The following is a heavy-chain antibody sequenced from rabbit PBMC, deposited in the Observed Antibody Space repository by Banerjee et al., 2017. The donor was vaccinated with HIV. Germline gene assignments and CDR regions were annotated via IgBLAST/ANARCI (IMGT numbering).Heavy chain of an antibody. V-gene: IGHV1S47*01. CDR3: ARYEYGGYGGANL. CDR2: IYTGDGST. J-gene: IGHJ4*01. CDR1: GFDFSSNA. D-gene: IGHD2-1*01. Sequence: QEQLVESGGGLVQPEGSLTPTCKASGFDFSSNAMCWVRQAPGKGPEWIGCIYTGDGSTYYASWVNGRFTISRSTSLNTLYLQLNSLTAADTATYFCARYEYGGYGGANLWGQGTLVTVS.